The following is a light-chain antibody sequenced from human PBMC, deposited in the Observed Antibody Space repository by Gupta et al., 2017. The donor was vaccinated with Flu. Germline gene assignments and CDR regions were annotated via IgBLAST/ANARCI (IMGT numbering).Light chain of an antibody. CDR3: CSYGGSKF. CDR2: EVN. Sequence: QSALTQPPSASGSPGQSVTISCTGTSSDVGGYNYVSWYQQHPGKAPKLIIYEVNKRPSGVPDRFSGSKSGNTASLTVSGLLAEDEADYYCCSYGGSKFLGGGTKLTVL. V-gene: IGLV2-8*01. CDR1: SSDVGGYNY. J-gene: IGLJ2*01.